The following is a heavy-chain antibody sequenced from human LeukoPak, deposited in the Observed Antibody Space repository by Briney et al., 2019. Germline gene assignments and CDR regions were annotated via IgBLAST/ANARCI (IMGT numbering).Heavy chain of an antibody. CDR1: GFTFSSYG. CDR3: AKVGIGYSYGYADY. Sequence: GGSLRLSCAASGFTFSSYGMHWVRQAPGKGLEWVAFIRYDGSNKYYADSVKGRFTISRDNSKNTLYLQMNSLRAEDTALYYCAKVGIGYSYGYADYWGQGTLVTVSS. V-gene: IGHV3-30*02. CDR2: IRYDGSNK. D-gene: IGHD5-18*01. J-gene: IGHJ4*02.